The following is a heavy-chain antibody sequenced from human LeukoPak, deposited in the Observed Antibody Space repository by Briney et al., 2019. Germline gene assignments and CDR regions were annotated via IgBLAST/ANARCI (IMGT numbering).Heavy chain of an antibody. CDR3: SGAFAF. Sequence: SETLSLTCTVSGYSISSGYYWGWIRQPPGKGLEWIGSIYHSGSTNYSPSLKSRVTISVDTSKNQFSLKLSSVTAADTAMYYCSGAFAFWGQGTMVTVSS. J-gene: IGHJ3*01. CDR1: GYSISSGYY. V-gene: IGHV4-38-2*02. CDR2: IYHSGST.